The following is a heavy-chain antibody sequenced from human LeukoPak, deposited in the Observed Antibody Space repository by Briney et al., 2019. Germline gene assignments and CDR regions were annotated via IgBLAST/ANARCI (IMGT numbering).Heavy chain of an antibody. V-gene: IGHV3-48*02. CDR3: ARDPGYSRPSSYGYFDH. CDR2: ITSSSDSI. CDR1: GFTFSAYS. D-gene: IGHD1-26*01. Sequence: PGGSLRLSCATSGFTFSAYSMICVRQTPGKGLECLSYITSSSDSIHYADSVRGRFTVSRDNAKNSLYLQMNSLRDEDTAVYYCARDPGYSRPSSYGYFDHWGQGTLATVSS. J-gene: IGHJ4*02.